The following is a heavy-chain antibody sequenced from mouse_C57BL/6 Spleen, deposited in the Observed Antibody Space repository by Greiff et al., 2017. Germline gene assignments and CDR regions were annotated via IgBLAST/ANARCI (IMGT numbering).Heavy chain of an antibody. Sequence: VQLQQSGAELVRPGASVKLSCTASGFNIKDDYMHWVKQRPEQGLEWIGWIDTENGDTEYASKFQGKATITAETSSNTAYLQLSSLTSEDTAVYYCTTSYYYGSSYRFDYWGQGTTLTVSS. CDR3: TTSYYYGSSYRFDY. D-gene: IGHD1-1*01. CDR1: GFNIKDDY. V-gene: IGHV14-4*01. J-gene: IGHJ2*01. CDR2: IDTENGDT.